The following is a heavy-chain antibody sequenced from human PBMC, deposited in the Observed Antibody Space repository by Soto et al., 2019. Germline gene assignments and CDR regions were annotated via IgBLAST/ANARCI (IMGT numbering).Heavy chain of an antibody. D-gene: IGHD2-21*02. J-gene: IGHJ4*02. CDR2: ITGSGGGT. Sequence: PGGSLRLSCTASGFIFNVYAMNWVRQAPGKGLEWVSAITGSGGGTYYADSVKGRFAISRDNSKNTLYLQMNSLRAEDTAVYYCAKDRSIGDPYFESWGQGTLVTVSS. V-gene: IGHV3-23*01. CDR1: GFIFNVYA. CDR3: AKDRSIGDPYFES.